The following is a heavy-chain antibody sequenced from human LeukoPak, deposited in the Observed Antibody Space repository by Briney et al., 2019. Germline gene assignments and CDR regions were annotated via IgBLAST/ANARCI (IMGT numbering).Heavy chain of an antibody. D-gene: IGHD3-22*01. Sequence: ASVKVSCKASGYTFTNYGISWVRQAPGQGLEWMGWISANNGNRNYALKLQGRVTMTTDTSTSTAYMELRSLRSDDTAVYYCARASLPLSYYYDSSGLYFDYWGQGTLVTVSS. V-gene: IGHV1-18*01. CDR3: ARASLPLSYYYDSSGLYFDY. CDR2: ISANNGNR. CDR1: GYTFTNYG. J-gene: IGHJ4*02.